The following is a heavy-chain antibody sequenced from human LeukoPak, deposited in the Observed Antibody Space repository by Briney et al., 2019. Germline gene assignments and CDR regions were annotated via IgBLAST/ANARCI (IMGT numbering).Heavy chain of an antibody. D-gene: IGHD1-1*01. V-gene: IGHV4-34*01. J-gene: IGHJ5*02. Sequence: SETLSLTCAVYGGSFRGYYWSWIRQPPGKGLEWIGEINHSGSTNYNPSLKSRVTISVDTSKNQFSPKLSSVTAADTAVYYCARESMGFTTSVLSWFDPWGQGTLVTVSS. CDR2: INHSGST. CDR1: GGSFRGYY. CDR3: ARESMGFTTSVLSWFDP.